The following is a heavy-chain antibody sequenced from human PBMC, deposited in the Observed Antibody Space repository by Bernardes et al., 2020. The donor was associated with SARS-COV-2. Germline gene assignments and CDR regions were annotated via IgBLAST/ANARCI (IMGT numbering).Heavy chain of an antibody. D-gene: IGHD4-17*01. V-gene: IGHV3-33*01. CDR3: ATEDGEWLES. CDR1: GFTLRDYT. CDR2: IWHDGSRE. J-gene: IGHJ5*01. Sequence: GGALSPSCAASGFTLRDYTMHWGRPAPGKGLEWVAVIWHDGSREYYVDSVKGRFAISRDNSNNTLYLQMNNLRVEDTALYRCATEDGEWLESWGQGTLVTVSS.